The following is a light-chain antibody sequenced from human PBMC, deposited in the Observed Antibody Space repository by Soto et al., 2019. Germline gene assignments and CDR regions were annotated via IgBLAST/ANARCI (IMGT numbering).Light chain of an antibody. CDR1: QTINNRY. Sequence: EIVLTQSPGTLSLSPGERATLSCRASQTINNRYLAWYQQKPGQAPRLLIYGASSRATGIPDRFSGSGSGTDVTLTISRLETEDFAVYYCQQFASSPGFTFGPGTKVDMK. CDR2: GAS. J-gene: IGKJ3*01. CDR3: QQFASSPGFT. V-gene: IGKV3-20*01.